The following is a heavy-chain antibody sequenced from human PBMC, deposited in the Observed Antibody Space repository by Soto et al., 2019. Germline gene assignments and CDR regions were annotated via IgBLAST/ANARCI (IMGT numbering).Heavy chain of an antibody. D-gene: IGHD6-19*01. CDR3: ATVRTGAGNDY. CDR1: GYTFTSYD. Sequence: QVQLVQSGAEVKKPGASVKVSCKASGYTFTSYDINWVRQATGQGLEWMGWMNPNSGNTGYAQKFQGRVTMTRNTSIRTTYTELRSLCLEDMAVSYCATVRTGAGNDYLGQGTLVTVSS. V-gene: IGHV1-8*01. J-gene: IGHJ4*02. CDR2: MNPNSGNT.